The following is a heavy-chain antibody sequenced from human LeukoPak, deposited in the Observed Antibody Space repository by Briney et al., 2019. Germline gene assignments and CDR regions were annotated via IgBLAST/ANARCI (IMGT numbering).Heavy chain of an antibody. J-gene: IGHJ4*02. Sequence: PSETLSLTCTVSGGSISSYYWSWIRQPPGKGLEWIGYIYYSGSTNYNPSLKSRVTISVDTSKNQFSLKLSSVTAVDTAVYYCARLVMVRGVITPYFDYWGQGTLVTVSS. D-gene: IGHD3-10*01. CDR1: GGSISSYY. CDR3: ARLVMVRGVITPYFDY. CDR2: IYYSGST. V-gene: IGHV4-59*08.